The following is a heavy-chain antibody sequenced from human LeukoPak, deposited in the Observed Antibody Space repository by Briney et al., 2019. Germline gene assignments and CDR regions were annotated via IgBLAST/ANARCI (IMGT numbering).Heavy chain of an antibody. J-gene: IGHJ2*01. V-gene: IGHV3-15*01. CDR3: TSSTMVRGVTIYWYFDL. CDR2: IKSKTDGGTT. Sequence: GGSLRLSCAASGFTFSNAWMSWVRQAPGKGLEWVGRIKSKTDGGTTDYAAPVKGRFTISRDDSKNTLYLRMNSLKTEDTAVYYCTSSTMVRGVTIYWYFDLWGRGTLVTVS. CDR1: GFTFSNAW. D-gene: IGHD3-10*01.